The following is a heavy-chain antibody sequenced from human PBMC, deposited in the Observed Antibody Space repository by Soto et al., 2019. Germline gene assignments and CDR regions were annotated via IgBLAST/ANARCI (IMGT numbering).Heavy chain of an antibody. CDR1: GFTFSSYW. V-gene: IGHV3-7*01. CDR3: ARDPNIVVVPAASYGMDV. Sequence: EVQLVESGGGLVQPGGSLRLSCAASGFTFSSYWMSWVRQAPGKGLEWVANIKKDGSEKNYVDSVKGRFTISRDNAKNSLYLQMNSLRAEDTAVYYCARDPNIVVVPAASYGMDVWGQGTTVTVSS. CDR2: IKKDGSEK. D-gene: IGHD2-2*01. J-gene: IGHJ6*02.